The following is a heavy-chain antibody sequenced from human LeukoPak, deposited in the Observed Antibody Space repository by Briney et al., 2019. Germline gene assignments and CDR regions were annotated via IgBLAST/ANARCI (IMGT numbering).Heavy chain of an antibody. CDR3: ASWAYCSGSSCLNYYYYYGMDV. CDR1: GYTSTGYY. CDR2: INPNSGGT. V-gene: IGHV1-2*02. J-gene: IGHJ6*02. D-gene: IGHD2-15*01. Sequence: GASVKVSCKASGYTSTGYYMHWVRQAPGQGLEWMGWINPNSGGTNYAQKFQGRVTMTRDTSISTAYMELSRLRSDDTAVYYCASWAYCSGSSCLNYYYYYGMDVWGQGTTVTVSS.